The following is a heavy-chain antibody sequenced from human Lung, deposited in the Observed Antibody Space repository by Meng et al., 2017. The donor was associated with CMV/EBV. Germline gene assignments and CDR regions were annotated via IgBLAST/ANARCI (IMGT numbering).Heavy chain of an antibody. Sequence: SXXVSXKASGGTFSSYTISWVRQAPGQGLEWMGRIIPILGIANYAQKFQGRVTITADKSTSTAYMELSSLRSEDTAVYYCASVGRDYYGMDVWGQGTTVTVS. CDR1: GGTFSSYT. CDR2: IIPILGIA. V-gene: IGHV1-69*02. D-gene: IGHD1-26*01. CDR3: ASVGRDYYGMDV. J-gene: IGHJ6*02.